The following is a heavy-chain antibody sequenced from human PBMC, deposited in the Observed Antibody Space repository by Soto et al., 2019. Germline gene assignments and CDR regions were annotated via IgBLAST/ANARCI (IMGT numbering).Heavy chain of an antibody. Sequence: SGPTLVNPKQTLTLTCSFSGFSLITSGVGVGWIRQPPGKSLEWLALIYWNDDKRYSPSLKSRLTIAKDTSKNQVVLTMTNMDPVDTATYYCAHFYYYDSSGYSPGEYFQHWGQGTLVTVSS. CDR1: GFSLITSGVG. CDR3: AHFYYYDSSGYSPGEYFQH. CDR2: IYWNDDK. J-gene: IGHJ1*01. V-gene: IGHV2-5*01. D-gene: IGHD3-22*01.